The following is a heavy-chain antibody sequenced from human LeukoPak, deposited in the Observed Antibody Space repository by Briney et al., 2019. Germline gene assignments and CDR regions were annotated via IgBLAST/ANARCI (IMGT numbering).Heavy chain of an antibody. V-gene: IGHV3-74*03. D-gene: IGHD3-10*01. J-gene: IGHJ4*02. CDR1: GFTFSNTW. CDR2: ITSDGSST. CDR3: ARIRYGSGSYHDY. Sequence: PGGSLRLSCAASGFTFSNTWMHWVRQPPGKGLVWVARITSDGSSTTYAESVKGRFTISRDNAKNTLYLQMNSLRAEDTAVYYCARIRYGSGSYHDYWGQGTLVTVSS.